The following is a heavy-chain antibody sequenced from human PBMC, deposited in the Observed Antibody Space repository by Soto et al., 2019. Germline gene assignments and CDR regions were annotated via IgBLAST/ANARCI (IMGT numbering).Heavy chain of an antibody. Sequence: GGSLRLSCAASGFTFSSYAMSWVRQAPGKELEWVSAISGSGGSTYYADSVKGRFTISRDNSKNTLYLQMNSLRAEDTAVYYCARPSRDYGDFEYFQHWGQGTLVTVSS. J-gene: IGHJ1*01. CDR1: GFTFSSYA. V-gene: IGHV3-23*01. CDR2: ISGSGGST. D-gene: IGHD4-17*01. CDR3: ARPSRDYGDFEYFQH.